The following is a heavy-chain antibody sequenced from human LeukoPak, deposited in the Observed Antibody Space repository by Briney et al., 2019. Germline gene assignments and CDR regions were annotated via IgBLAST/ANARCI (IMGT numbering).Heavy chain of an antibody. Sequence: PSETLSLTCSVSGASTSNSSYYWGWIRQPPGKELEWIGSIYYSGSTYYNPSLNSRVTISSDTSKDQFSLKLNSVTAADTAVYYCARDRSIAAAEYDYWGQGTLVTVSS. V-gene: IGHV4-39*07. D-gene: IGHD6-13*01. CDR1: GASTSNSSYY. CDR3: ARDRSIAAAEYDY. CDR2: IYYSGST. J-gene: IGHJ4*02.